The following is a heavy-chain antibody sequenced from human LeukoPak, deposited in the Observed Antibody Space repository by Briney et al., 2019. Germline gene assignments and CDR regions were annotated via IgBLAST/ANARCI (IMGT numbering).Heavy chain of an antibody. D-gene: IGHD6-19*01. CDR3: ARSSGTDSGWWYWFDP. Sequence: GASVKVSCKASGYTFTGYYMHWVRQAPGQGLEWMGWINPNSGGTNSAQKFQGRVTMTRDTSISTAYMELSRLRSDDTAVYYCARSSGTDSGWWYWFDPWGQGTLVTVSS. J-gene: IGHJ5*02. V-gene: IGHV1-2*02. CDR2: INPNSGGT. CDR1: GYTFTGYY.